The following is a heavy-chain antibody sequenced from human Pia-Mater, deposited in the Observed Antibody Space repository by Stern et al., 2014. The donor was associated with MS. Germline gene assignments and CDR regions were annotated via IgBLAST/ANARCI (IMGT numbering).Heavy chain of an antibody. J-gene: IGHJ4*02. Sequence: EVQLVESGAEVKKPGESVKISCKLSGYSFTIYYIAWARQMPGQGLEWMGVIYPYDSDPTYSPSFQGQVTISADKSITTAYLQWSSLRASDTAMYYCARHVQGFDYWGQGTLVTVSS. CDR3: ARHVQGFDY. CDR2: IYPYDSDP. CDR1: GYSFTIYY. V-gene: IGHV5-51*01.